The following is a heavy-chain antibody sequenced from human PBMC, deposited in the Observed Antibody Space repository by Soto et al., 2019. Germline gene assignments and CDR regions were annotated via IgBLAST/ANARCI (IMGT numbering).Heavy chain of an antibody. CDR3: ALRSMAVVPEY. J-gene: IGHJ4*02. CDR1: GDSISSYY. V-gene: IGHV4-59*01. CDR2: LYYGRSA. Sequence: QVQLQESGPGLVKPSETLSLTCAVSGDSISSYYCMWIRQPPGKGLESIGYLYYGRSANYNPSLKGRVTLSVDTSTNQCSLTLSSMTAADTAVYYLALRSMAVVPEYWGQGTLVTVSS. D-gene: IGHD3-22*01.